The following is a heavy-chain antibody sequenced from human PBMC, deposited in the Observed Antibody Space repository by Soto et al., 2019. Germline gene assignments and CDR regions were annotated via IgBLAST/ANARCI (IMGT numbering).Heavy chain of an antibody. V-gene: IGHV2-5*02. CDR3: VHRRRGWYLLDF. Sequence: QISLKESGPTLVKPTQTLTLTCTFSGFSLSTSGVGVGWIRQPPGKALEWLALIFWDDDQYYNPSPDSRFTITKDTSKNQVVLTMTNMGPVDTATYYCVHRRRGWYLLDFWGQGHLVPVSS. CDR1: GFSLSTSGVG. CDR2: IFWDDDQ. D-gene: IGHD6-19*01. J-gene: IGHJ4*02.